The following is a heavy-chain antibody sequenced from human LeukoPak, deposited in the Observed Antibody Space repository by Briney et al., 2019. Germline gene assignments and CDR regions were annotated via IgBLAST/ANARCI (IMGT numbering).Heavy chain of an antibody. V-gene: IGHV1-69*13. Sequence: GASVKVSCKASGGTFSSYAISWGRQAPGQGLEWMGGIIPIFGTANYAQKCQGRVTITADESTSTTYMELSSLRSEDTAVYYCATQPPSGTTLGGEIDYWGQGTLVTVSS. CDR3: ATQPPSGTTLGGEIDY. D-gene: IGHD1-1*01. CDR2: IIPIFGTA. CDR1: GGTFSSYA. J-gene: IGHJ4*02.